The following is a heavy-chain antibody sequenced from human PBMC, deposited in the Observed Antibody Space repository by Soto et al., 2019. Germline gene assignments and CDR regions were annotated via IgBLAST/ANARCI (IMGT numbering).Heavy chain of an antibody. D-gene: IGHD1-26*01. CDR2: IIPILGIA. J-gene: IGHJ6*02. CDR3: ARLRDSDGMDV. CDR1: GGTFSSYT. V-gene: IGHV1-69*02. Sequence: QVQLVQSGAEVKKPGSSVKVSCKASGGTFSSYTISWVRQAPGQGLEWMGRIIPILGIANYAQKFQGRVTITADKSTRPAYMGLSSLRSEDTAVYYCARLRDSDGMDVWGQGTTVTVSS.